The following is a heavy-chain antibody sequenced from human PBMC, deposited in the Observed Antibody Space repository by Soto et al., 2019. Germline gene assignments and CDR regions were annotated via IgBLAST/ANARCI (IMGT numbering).Heavy chain of an antibody. V-gene: IGHV1-69*13. CDR2: IIPKLGSA. D-gene: IGHD6-6*01. CDR1: GGGNLRDYR. Sequence: SVKVSCKASGGGNLRDYRTTWVRRAPGQGLEWMGGIIPKLGSANYAQNFQGRVTVTADESTNTVYMELRSLRSDDTAVYYCARGPMYSSSSLVSWFDPWGQGTLVTVSS. J-gene: IGHJ5*02. CDR3: ARGPMYSSSSLVSWFDP.